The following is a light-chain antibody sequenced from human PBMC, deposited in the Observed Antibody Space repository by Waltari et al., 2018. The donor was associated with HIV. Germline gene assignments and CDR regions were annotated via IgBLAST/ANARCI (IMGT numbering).Light chain of an antibody. Sequence: QSALTQPASVSGSPGQSITISCTGTSSDIGGFNSVSWYHQHPDKAPKLIIFDVDIRPSGISNRFSGSKSGNTASLTISGLQAEDEADYYCSSYASSFTLLFGGGTKLTVL. CDR2: DVD. CDR3: SSYASSFTLL. V-gene: IGLV2-14*03. J-gene: IGLJ3*02. CDR1: SSDIGGFNS.